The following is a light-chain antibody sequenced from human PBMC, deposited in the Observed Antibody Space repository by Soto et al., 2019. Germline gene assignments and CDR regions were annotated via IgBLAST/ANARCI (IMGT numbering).Light chain of an antibody. J-gene: IGKJ5*01. CDR2: DAS. CDR3: QQYHSYSIT. Sequence: DIQITQSPSTLSASVGDRVTITCRASQSISSWLAWYQQKPGKAPKVLIYDASTLESGVPSRFSGSGSGTEFTLTISSLQPDDFATYYCQQYHSYSITFGQGTRLEIK. CDR1: QSISSW. V-gene: IGKV1-5*01.